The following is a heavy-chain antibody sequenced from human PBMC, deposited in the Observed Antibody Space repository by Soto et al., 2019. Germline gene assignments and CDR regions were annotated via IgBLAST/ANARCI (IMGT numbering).Heavy chain of an antibody. Sequence: QAQLVESGGGVVQPGRSLRLSCAASGFSFSVYAMHWVRQAPGKGLEWVAVTSYDGTKKYYTDSVQGRFTISRDNSKNTLYVPMSNLRAEDASLYYGAREVVAPADYYYGLDLWGQGTTVTVSS. J-gene: IGHJ6*02. V-gene: IGHV3-30-3*01. D-gene: IGHD3-22*01. CDR2: TSYDGTKK. CDR3: AREVVAPADYYYGLDL. CDR1: GFSFSVYA.